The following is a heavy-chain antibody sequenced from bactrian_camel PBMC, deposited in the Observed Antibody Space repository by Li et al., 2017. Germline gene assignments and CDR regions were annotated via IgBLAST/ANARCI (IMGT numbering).Heavy chain of an antibody. Sequence: HVQLVESGGGSVQAGGSLRLSCIVSGDTNNKHCVGWFRQAPGKEREGIAFIYTDGVPTYYADSVKGRFTISQDNGKKAMYLQMNNLKPEDTGTYYCVARGGARCSRVGDFIYWGEGTQVTVS. CDR2: IYTDGVPT. CDR1: GDTNNKHC. CDR3: VARGGARCSRVGDFIY. D-gene: IGHD4*01. J-gene: IGHJ4*01. V-gene: IGHV3S14*01.